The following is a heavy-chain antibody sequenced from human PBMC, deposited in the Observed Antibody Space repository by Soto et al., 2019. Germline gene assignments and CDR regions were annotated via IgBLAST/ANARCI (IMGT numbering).Heavy chain of an antibody. J-gene: IGHJ6*02. Sequence: ASVKVSCKASGYTFTSYAMHWVRQAPGQRLEWMGWINAGNGNTKYSQKFQGRVTITRDTSASTAYMELSSLRSEDTAVYYCASSYSNYALINYYYYGMDVWGQGTTVTVSS. CDR1: GYTFTSYA. V-gene: IGHV1-3*01. D-gene: IGHD4-4*01. CDR2: INAGNGNT. CDR3: ASSYSNYALINYYYYGMDV.